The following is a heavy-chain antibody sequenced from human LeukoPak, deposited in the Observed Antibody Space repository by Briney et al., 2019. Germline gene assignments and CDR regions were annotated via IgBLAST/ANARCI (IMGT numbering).Heavy chain of an antibody. CDR3: ARDTSGSYYHFDY. Sequence: ASVKVSCKASGNMLTSDYMHWVRQAPGQGLEWMGWISPNNGGRSYAQKFQGRVTMTRDTSISTASMELSRLRSDDTAVYYCARDTSGSYYHFDYWGQGTLVTVSS. J-gene: IGHJ4*02. V-gene: IGHV1-2*02. D-gene: IGHD1-26*01. CDR2: ISPNNGGR. CDR1: GNMLTSDY.